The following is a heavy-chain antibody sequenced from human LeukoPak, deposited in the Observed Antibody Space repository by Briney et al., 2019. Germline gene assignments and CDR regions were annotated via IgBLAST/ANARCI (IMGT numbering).Heavy chain of an antibody. CDR1: AFIFSTYW. CDR2: IKQDGSEK. Sequence: GGSLRLSCAPAAFIFSTYWMTWVRQAPGKGLEWVANIKQDGSEKYYVDSVQGRFTISRDNAKNSLYLQMNSLRAEDTAVYYCARSSGWFLTDWGQGTMVTVSS. CDR3: ARSSGWFLTD. V-gene: IGHV3-7*01. J-gene: IGHJ3*01. D-gene: IGHD6-19*01.